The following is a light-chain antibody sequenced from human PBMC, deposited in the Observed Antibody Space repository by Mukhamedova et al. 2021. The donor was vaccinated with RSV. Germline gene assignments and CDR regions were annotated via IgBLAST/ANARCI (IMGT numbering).Light chain of an antibody. V-gene: IGKV1-17*01. Sequence: WYQRRVHGKAPKRLIFGASSLQSGVPSRFSDSGSGTEFTLTISSLQPEDFATYYCLQQSNYPLTFGGGTKVEI. CDR2: GAS. CDR3: LQQSNYPLT. J-gene: IGKJ4*01.